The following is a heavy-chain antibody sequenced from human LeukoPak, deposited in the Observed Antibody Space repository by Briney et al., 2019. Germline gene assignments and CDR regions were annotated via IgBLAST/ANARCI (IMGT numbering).Heavy chain of an antibody. CDR1: GYTFTSYD. D-gene: IGHD6-13*01. J-gene: IGHJ4*02. V-gene: IGHV1-8*01. CDR2: MNPNSGNT. CDR3: ARVAYRYGIAAAGMAFGY. Sequence: ASVKVSCKASGYTFTSYDINWVRQATGQGLEWMGWMNPNSGNTGYAQKFQGRVTMTRNTSISTAYMELSSLRSEDTAVYYCARVAYRYGIAAAGMAFGYWGQGTLVTVSS.